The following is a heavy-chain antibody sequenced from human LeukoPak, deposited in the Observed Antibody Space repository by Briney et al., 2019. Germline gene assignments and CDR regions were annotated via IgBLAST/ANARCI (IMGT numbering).Heavy chain of an antibody. D-gene: IGHD3-10*01. Sequence: PQTLSLTCTVSGGSISSYYWSWTRQPPGQGLEWIGYIYYGGSTNYNPSLKSRVTISVDTSKNQFSLKLSSVTAADTAVYYCARDRGYYYGSGSRLPYNWFDPWGQGTLVTVSS. CDR2: IYYGGST. CDR1: GGSISSYY. J-gene: IGHJ5*02. CDR3: ARDRGYYYGSGSRLPYNWFDP. V-gene: IGHV4-59*01.